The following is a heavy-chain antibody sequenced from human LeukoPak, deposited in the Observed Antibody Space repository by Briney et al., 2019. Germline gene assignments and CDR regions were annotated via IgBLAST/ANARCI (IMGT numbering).Heavy chain of an antibody. CDR2: INPSGGST. CDR1: GYTFTGYY. V-gene: IGHV1-46*01. CDR3: ARDPTTIAARNSLDYYYMDV. D-gene: IGHD6-6*01. Sequence: ASVKVSCKASGYTFTGYYMHWVRQAPGQGLEWMGIINPSGGSTSYAQKFQGRVTMTRDMSTSTVYMELSSLRSEDTAVYYCARDPTTIAARNSLDYYYMDVWGKGTTVTVSS. J-gene: IGHJ6*03.